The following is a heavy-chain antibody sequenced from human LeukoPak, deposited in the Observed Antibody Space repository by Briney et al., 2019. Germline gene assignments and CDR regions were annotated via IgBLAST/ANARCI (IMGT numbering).Heavy chain of an antibody. V-gene: IGHV4-59*01. Sequence: SETLSLTCTVSGGSIVNYFWSWLRQPPGKGLEWIGYIYQTASTGSTNYKSSLKSRVTMSVDTSKNQFSLNLSSVTAADTAVYYCVRGGHYYDSSGFHWFDPWGQGTLVTVSS. CDR2: IYQTASTGST. CDR3: VRGGHYYDSSGFHWFDP. J-gene: IGHJ5*02. D-gene: IGHD3-22*01. CDR1: GGSIVNYF.